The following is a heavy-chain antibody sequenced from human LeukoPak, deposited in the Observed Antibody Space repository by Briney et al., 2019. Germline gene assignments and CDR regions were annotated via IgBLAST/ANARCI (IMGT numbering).Heavy chain of an antibody. CDR2: IYHSGST. CDR1: GYSISSGYY. J-gene: IGHJ4*02. CDR3: ARESETGTVDY. D-gene: IGHD1-7*01. V-gene: IGHV4-38-2*02. Sequence: SETLSLTCTVSGYSISSGYYWGWIRQPPGKGLEWIGSIYHSGSTYYNPSLKSRVTISADTSKNQFSLKLSSVTAADTAVYYCARESETGTVDYWGQGTLVTVSS.